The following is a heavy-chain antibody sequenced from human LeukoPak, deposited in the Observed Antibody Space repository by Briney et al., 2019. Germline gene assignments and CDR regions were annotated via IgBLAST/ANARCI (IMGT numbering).Heavy chain of an antibody. V-gene: IGHV4-34*01. Sequence: SETLSLTCAVYGGSFSVYYWSWIRQPPGKGLEWIGEINHSGSTNYNPSLKSRVTISVDTSKNQFSLKLSSVTAADTAVYYCARGGDYDYYTLGYWGQGTLVTVSS. CDR3: ARGGDYDYYTLGY. J-gene: IGHJ4*02. CDR1: GGSFSVYY. D-gene: IGHD1-26*01. CDR2: INHSGST.